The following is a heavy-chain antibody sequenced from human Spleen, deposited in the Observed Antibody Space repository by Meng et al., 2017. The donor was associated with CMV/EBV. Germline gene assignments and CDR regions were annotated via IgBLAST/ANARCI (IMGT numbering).Heavy chain of an antibody. CDR3: AREPPGIAAAMFDP. J-gene: IGHJ5*02. CDR1: GYTFSHYG. Sequence: ASVKVSCKASGYTFSHYGISWVRQAPGQGPEWMGWISAYNGNTDFAQRFQGRVTLTTDTSTSTAYMELRSLRSDDTAVYYCAREPPGIAAAMFDPWGQGTLVTVSS. CDR2: ISAYNGNT. V-gene: IGHV1-18*01. D-gene: IGHD6-13*01.